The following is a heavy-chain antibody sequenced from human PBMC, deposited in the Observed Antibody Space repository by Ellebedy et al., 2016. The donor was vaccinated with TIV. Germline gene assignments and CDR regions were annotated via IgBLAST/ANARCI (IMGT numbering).Heavy chain of an antibody. CDR1: GFTFSSYS. D-gene: IGHD6-6*01. CDR3: VVGKQLDWFNP. Sequence: GESLKISXAASGFTFSSYSMNWVRQAPGKGLEWVSSISSSSSYIYYADSVKGRFTISRDNSKNTLYLQMNSLRAEDTAVYYAVVGKQLDWFNPWGQGTLVTVSS. V-gene: IGHV3-21*01. CDR2: ISSSSSYI. J-gene: IGHJ5*02.